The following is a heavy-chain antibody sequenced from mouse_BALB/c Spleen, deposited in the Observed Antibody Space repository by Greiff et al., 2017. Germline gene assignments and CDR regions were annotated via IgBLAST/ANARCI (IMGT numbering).Heavy chain of an antibody. V-gene: IGHV5-4*02. D-gene: IGHD2-14*01. CDR2: ISDGGSYT. J-gene: IGHJ3*01. CDR1: GFTFSDYY. Sequence: EVQGVESGGGLVKPGGSLKLSCAASGFTFSDYYMYWVRQTPEKRLEWVATISDGGSYTYYPDSVKGRFTISRDNAKNNLYLQMSSLKSEDTAMYYCARDGGYDEDWFAYWGQGTLVTVSA. CDR3: ARDGGYDEDWFAY.